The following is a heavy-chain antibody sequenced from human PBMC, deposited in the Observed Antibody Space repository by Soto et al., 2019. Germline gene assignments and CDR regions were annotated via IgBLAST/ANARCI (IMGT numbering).Heavy chain of an antibody. J-gene: IGHJ4*02. CDR3: ARDRKNGVWAAGGFDY. CDR1: GGSISSYY. CDR2: IYTSGST. Sequence: QVQLQESGPGLVKPSETLSLTCTVSGGSISSYYWSWIRQPAGKGLAWIGRIYTSGSTNYNPSLNSRVTMSVDTSKNQFSLKLSSVTAADTAVYYCARDRKNGVWAAGGFDYWGQGTLVTVSS. D-gene: IGHD2-8*01. V-gene: IGHV4-4*07.